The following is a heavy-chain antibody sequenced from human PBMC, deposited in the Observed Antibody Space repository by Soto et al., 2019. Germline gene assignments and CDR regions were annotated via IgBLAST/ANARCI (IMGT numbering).Heavy chain of an antibody. CDR1: DDSISSGGYY. D-gene: IGHD3-9*01. CDR3: ARGTDTWFLAR. CDR2: IYGTGNM. Sequence: PSETLSLTCTVSDDSISSGGYYWSWIRQHPGKGLEWIGYIYGTGNMYYKSSLKSRLTFSVDTSKNHFSLKLTSVTAADTAVYYCARGTDTWFLARWGRGTLVTVSS. V-gene: IGHV4-31*03. J-gene: IGHJ2*01.